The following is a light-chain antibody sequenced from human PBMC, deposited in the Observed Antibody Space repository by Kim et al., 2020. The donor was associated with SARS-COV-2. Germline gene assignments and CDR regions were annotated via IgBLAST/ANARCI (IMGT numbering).Light chain of an antibody. CDR2: STN. Sequence: GGPVTLTCGLCSGSVSTSYYPSWYQQTPGQAPRTLIYSTNTRSSGVPDRCSGSILGNKAALTITGAQADDESDYYCVLYMGSGIWVFGGGTKLTVL. J-gene: IGLJ3*02. CDR3: VLYMGSGIWV. V-gene: IGLV8-61*01. CDR1: SGSVSTSYY.